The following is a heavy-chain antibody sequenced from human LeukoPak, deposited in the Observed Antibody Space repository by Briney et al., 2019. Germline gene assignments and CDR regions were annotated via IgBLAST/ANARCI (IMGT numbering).Heavy chain of an antibody. V-gene: IGHV4-34*01. J-gene: IGHJ4*02. CDR1: VGSFSGYY. CDR3: ARGKRGYSSSWYDY. D-gene: IGHD6-13*01. CDR2: INHSGST. Sequence: SEALSLTCAVYVGSFSGYYWSWIRQPPGKGLEWIGEINHSGSTNYNPSLKSRVTISVDPSKNQFSLKLSSVTAADTAVYYCARGKRGYSSSWYDYWGEGTLVTVSS.